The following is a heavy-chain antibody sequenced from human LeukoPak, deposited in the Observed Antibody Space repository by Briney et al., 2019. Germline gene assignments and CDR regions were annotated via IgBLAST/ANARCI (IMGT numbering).Heavy chain of an antibody. CDR3: TKGQYYYDSNASLESAFDI. CDR1: GFKFDDYP. CDR2: ISWNSNII. Sequence: GGSLGLSCAASGFKFDDYPMHWVRLAPGKGLEWVSGISWNSNIIDYADSVKGRFTISRDNAKNSLYLQMHSLRAEDTALYYCTKGQYYYDSNASLESAFDIWGQGTMVTVSS. D-gene: IGHD3-22*01. J-gene: IGHJ3*02. V-gene: IGHV3-9*01.